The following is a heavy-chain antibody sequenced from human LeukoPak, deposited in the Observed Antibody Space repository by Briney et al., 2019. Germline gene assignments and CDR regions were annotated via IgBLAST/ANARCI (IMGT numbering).Heavy chain of an antibody. V-gene: IGHV3-48*01. CDR3: VGWGSDES. CDR1: GFNFSDYS. CDR2: ISSSSSTV. D-gene: IGHD3-10*01. Sequence: GGSLRLSCAGGFNFSDYSMNWSRRAPGKGVDFFSYISSSSSTVYYTDSVKVRFTISRDNAKRSLYLQMNSLRAEDTAVYYCVGWGSDESWGQETLVTVSS. J-gene: IGHJ5*02.